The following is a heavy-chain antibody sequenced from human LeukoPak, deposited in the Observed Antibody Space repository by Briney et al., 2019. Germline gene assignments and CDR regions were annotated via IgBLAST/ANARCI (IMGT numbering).Heavy chain of an antibody. V-gene: IGHV4-39*07. CDR3: ARGDFNNYGYYFDY. J-gene: IGHJ4*02. D-gene: IGHD5-18*01. Sequence: KPSETLSLTCTVSGVSISSSSYHWDWIRQPPGKGLEWIGSIYDSGSTYYSPSPKSRVTISVDTSKNQVSLKLSSVTAADTAVYYCARGDFNNYGYYFDYWGQGTLVTVSS. CDR2: IYDSGST. CDR1: GVSISSSSYH.